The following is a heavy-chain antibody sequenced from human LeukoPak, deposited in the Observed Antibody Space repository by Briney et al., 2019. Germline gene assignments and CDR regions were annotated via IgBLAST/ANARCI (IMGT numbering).Heavy chain of an antibody. D-gene: IGHD2-15*01. J-gene: IGHJ4*02. V-gene: IGHV3-74*01. CDR1: GFTYSSYW. Sequence: GGSLRLSCVASGFTYSSYWMHWVRQGPEKGLVWVSLINPDGSSTNYADSVKGRFTISRDNAKNTVYLQMNSLRAEGTAVYYCVRYGSFSHWGQGTLVTVSS. CDR3: VRYGSFSH. CDR2: INPDGSST.